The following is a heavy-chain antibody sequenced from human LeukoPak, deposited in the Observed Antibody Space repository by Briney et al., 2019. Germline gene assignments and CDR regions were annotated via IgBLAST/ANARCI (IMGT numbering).Heavy chain of an antibody. J-gene: IGHJ6*03. CDR1: GDSITMYY. CDR2: VDHTGST. CDR3: ARGRVSSSTWYSTYYYYFYMDV. D-gene: IGHD4-11*01. Sequence: SETLSLTCSVSGDSITMYYWTWLRQPPGKGLEWIGYVDHTGSTNFNPSLNGRVSISRDTSKNLFSLRLRSVTAADTAVYFCARGRVSSSTWYSTYYYYFYMDVWGKGTTVTVS. V-gene: IGHV4-59*01.